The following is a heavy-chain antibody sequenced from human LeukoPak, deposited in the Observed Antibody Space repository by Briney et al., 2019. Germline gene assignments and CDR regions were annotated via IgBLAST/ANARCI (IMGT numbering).Heavy chain of an antibody. J-gene: IGHJ4*02. CDR2: ISAYNGNT. Sequence: ASVKVSCKASGYTFTSYGISWVRQAPGQGLEWMGWISAYNGNTNYAQKLQGRVTMTTDTSTSTAYMELRSLRSGDTAVYYCARDRVDVTMVRGVINYFDYWGEGTLVTVSS. CDR1: GYTFTSYG. V-gene: IGHV1-18*01. D-gene: IGHD3-10*01. CDR3: ARDRVDVTMVRGVINYFDY.